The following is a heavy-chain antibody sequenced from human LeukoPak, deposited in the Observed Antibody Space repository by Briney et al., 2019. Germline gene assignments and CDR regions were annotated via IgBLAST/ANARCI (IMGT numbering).Heavy chain of an antibody. Sequence: ASVKVSCKASGYSFTGHYVHWVRQAPGQGLEWMGWIHPNRGGTNNAQKFQGRVTLTSDSSISTAYMELSSLTSDDTAVYYCARIAVAGTSREDWFDPWGQGTLVTVSS. J-gene: IGHJ5*02. CDR3: ARIAVAGTSREDWFDP. V-gene: IGHV1-2*02. D-gene: IGHD6-19*01. CDR2: IHPNRGGT. CDR1: GYSFTGHY.